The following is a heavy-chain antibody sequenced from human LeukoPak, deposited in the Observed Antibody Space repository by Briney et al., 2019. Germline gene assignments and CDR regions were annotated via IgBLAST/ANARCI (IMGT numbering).Heavy chain of an antibody. Sequence: GGSLRLSCAASGFTFSNAWMSWVRQAPGKGLEWVGRIKSKTDGGTTDYAAPVKGRFTISRDDSKNTLYLQMNSLKTEDTAVYYCTTVDYDYAWGSYRPIDYWGQGTLVTVSS. CDR3: TTVDYDYAWGSYRPIDY. CDR2: IKSKTDGGTT. D-gene: IGHD3-16*02. J-gene: IGHJ4*02. CDR1: GFTFSNAW. V-gene: IGHV3-15*01.